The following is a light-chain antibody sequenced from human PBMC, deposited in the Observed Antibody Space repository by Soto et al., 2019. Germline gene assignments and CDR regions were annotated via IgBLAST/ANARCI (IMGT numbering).Light chain of an antibody. V-gene: IGLV2-23*03. CDR3: CSYAGSSTFVV. J-gene: IGLJ2*01. CDR1: SSDVGSYNL. CDR2: EGS. Sequence: QSALTQPASVSGSPGQSLTISCTGTSSDVGSYNLVSWYQQHPGKAPKLMIYEGSKRPSGVSNRFSGSKSGNTASLTISGLQAEDEADYYCCSYAGSSTFVVFGVGTKLTVL.